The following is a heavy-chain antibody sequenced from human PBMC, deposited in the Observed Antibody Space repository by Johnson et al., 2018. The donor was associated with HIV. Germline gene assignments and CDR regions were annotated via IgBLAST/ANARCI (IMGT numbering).Heavy chain of an antibody. J-gene: IGHJ3*02. D-gene: IGHD3-10*01. V-gene: IGHV3-30*02. Sequence: QVLLVESGGGVVQPGGSLRFSCAASGFSFSSYGMHWVRQAPGKGLEWVAFIQYDGSNKYYADSVKGRFTISRDNSKNTLYLQMNSLRAEDTAVYYCAKPRSLWLEGAFDIWGQGTMVTVSS. CDR3: AKPRSLWLEGAFDI. CDR2: IQYDGSNK. CDR1: GFSFSSYG.